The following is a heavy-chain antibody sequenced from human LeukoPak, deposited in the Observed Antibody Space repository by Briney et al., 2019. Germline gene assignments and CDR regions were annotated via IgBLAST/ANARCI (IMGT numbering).Heavy chain of an antibody. CDR3: AGGYSYRRGDAFDI. Sequence: PSETLSLTCTVSGGSISSSSYYWGWIRQPPGKGLEWIGSIYYSGSTYYNPSLKSRVTISVDTSKNQFSLKLSSVTAADTAVYYCAGGYSYRRGDAFDIWGQGTMVTVSS. D-gene: IGHD5-18*01. J-gene: IGHJ3*02. CDR2: IYYSGST. CDR1: GGSISSSSYY. V-gene: IGHV4-39*07.